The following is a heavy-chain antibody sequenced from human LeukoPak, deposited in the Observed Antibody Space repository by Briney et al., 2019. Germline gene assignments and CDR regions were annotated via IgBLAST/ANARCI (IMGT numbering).Heavy chain of an antibody. D-gene: IGHD2-2*01. Sequence: GGSLRLSCAASGFTFDDYGMSWVRQAPGKGLEWVSGINWNGGSKGYADSVKGRFTISRDNAKNSLYLQMNSLRAEDTALYYCARGVLRFCSSTSCYASWSYWGQGTLVTVSS. CDR2: INWNGGSK. V-gene: IGHV3-20*04. CDR3: ARGVLRFCSSTSCYASWSY. J-gene: IGHJ4*02. CDR1: GFTFDDYG.